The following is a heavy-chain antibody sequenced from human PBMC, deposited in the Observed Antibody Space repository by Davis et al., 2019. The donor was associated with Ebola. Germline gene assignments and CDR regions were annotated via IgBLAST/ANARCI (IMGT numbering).Heavy chain of an antibody. CDR2: IYPGDSDT. J-gene: IGHJ3*02. V-gene: IGHV5-51*01. CDR3: ARLAYYYDSSGYHRGAFDI. D-gene: IGHD3-22*01. CDR1: GYSFTSYW. Sequence: GESLKISCKGSGYSFTSYWIGWVRQMPGKGLEWMGIIYPGDSDTRYSPSFQGQVTISADKSISTAYLQWSSLKASDTATYYCARLAYYYDSSGYHRGAFDIWGQGTMVTVSS.